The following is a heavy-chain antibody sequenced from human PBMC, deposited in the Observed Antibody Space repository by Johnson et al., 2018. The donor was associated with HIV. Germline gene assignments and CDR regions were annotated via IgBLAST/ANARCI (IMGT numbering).Heavy chain of an antibody. V-gene: IGHV3-30*02. CDR1: GFTFSIYA. CDR3: AKDPYSGSPIDI. CDR2: IRYDGSNK. D-gene: IGHD1-26*01. Sequence: QVQLVESGGGVVQPGRSLRLSCAASGFTFSIYAMHWVRQAPGKGLEWVAFIRYDGSNKYYADSVKGRFTISRDNSKNTLYLQMNSLRAEDTAVYYCAKDPYSGSPIDIWGQGTMVTVSS. J-gene: IGHJ3*02.